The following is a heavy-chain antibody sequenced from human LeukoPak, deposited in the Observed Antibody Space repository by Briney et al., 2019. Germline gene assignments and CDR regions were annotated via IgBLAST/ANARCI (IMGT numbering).Heavy chain of an antibody. V-gene: IGHV4-39*01. CDR2: IHYRGNT. J-gene: IGHJ5*02. CDR3: ARSAPRYCSSTSCYGGLLEFDP. D-gene: IGHD2-2*01. CDR1: GGSISSSNYY. Sequence: SETLSLTRTVSGGSISSSNYYWGWIRQPPGKGLEWIGSIHYRGNTYYNPSLKSRVTISVDTSKNQFSLKLSSVTAADTADYYCARSAPRYCSSTSCYGGLLEFDPWGQGTLVTVSS.